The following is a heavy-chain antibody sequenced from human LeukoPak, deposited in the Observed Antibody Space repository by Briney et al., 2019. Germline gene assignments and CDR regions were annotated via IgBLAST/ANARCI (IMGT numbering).Heavy chain of an antibody. J-gene: IGHJ5*02. CDR1: GFTFSSYA. CDR3: AKPFGLLGSCSGGSCPGFDP. V-gene: IGHV3-23*01. Sequence: GRSLRLSCAASGFTFSSYAMSWVRQAPGKGLEWVSAISGSGGSTYYADSVKGRFTISRDNSKNTLYLQMNSLRAEDTAVYYCAKPFGLLGSCSGGSCPGFDPWGQGTLVTVSS. D-gene: IGHD2-15*01. CDR2: ISGSGGST.